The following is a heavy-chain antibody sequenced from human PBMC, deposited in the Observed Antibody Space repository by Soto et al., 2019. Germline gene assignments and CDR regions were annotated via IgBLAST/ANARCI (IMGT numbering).Heavy chain of an antibody. V-gene: IGHV1-69*13. Sequence: ASVKVSCKASGGTFSSYAISWVRQAPGQGLEWMGGIIPIFGTANYAQKFQGRVTITADESTSPAYMELSSLRSEDTAVYYCARGTEEIGYCSGGSCYCFDYWGQGTLVTVSS. D-gene: IGHD2-15*01. J-gene: IGHJ4*02. CDR2: IIPIFGTA. CDR1: GGTFSSYA. CDR3: ARGTEEIGYCSGGSCYCFDY.